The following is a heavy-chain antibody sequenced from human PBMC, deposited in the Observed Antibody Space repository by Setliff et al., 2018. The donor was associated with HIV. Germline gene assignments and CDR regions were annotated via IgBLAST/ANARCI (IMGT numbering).Heavy chain of an antibody. J-gene: IGHJ3*02. Sequence: SETLSLTCTVSGGSINSGSYYWSWIRQPAGKGLEWIGHIYTSGSTNYNPTLKSRVTISVDTSKTQFSLRLNSLTATDTALYYCARASVGATGLYAFDIWGQGTVVTVSS. V-gene: IGHV4-61*09. CDR3: ARASVGATGLYAFDI. D-gene: IGHD1-26*01. CDR2: IYTSGST. CDR1: GGSINSGSYY.